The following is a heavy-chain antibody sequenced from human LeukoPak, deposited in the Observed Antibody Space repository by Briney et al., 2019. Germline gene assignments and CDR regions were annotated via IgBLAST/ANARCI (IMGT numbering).Heavy chain of an antibody. CDR1: GFTFSSYG. D-gene: IGHD3-16*01. CDR2: ISYDGSNK. CDR3: AKTRSRNMLTFGGVENWFDP. J-gene: IGHJ5*02. Sequence: GGSLRLSCAASGFTFSSYGMHWVRQAPGKGLEWVAVISYDGSNKYYADSVKGRFTISRDNSKNTLYLQMNSLRADDTAVYYCAKTRSRNMLTFGGVENWFDPWGQGTLVTVSS. V-gene: IGHV3-30*18.